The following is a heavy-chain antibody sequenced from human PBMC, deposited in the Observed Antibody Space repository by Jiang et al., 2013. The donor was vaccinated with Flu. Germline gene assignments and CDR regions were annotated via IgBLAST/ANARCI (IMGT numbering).Heavy chain of an antibody. D-gene: IGHD4-17*01. CDR2: INPSGGST. V-gene: IGHV1-46*01. J-gene: IGHJ4*02. CDR3: ASDRFRYGPIDY. Sequence: QGLEWMGIINPSGGSTSYAQKFQGRVTMTRDTSTSTVYMELSSLRSEDTAVYYCASDRFRYGPIDYWGQGTLVTVSS.